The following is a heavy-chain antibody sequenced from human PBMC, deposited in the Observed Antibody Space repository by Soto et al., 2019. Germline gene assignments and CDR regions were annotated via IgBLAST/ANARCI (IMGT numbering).Heavy chain of an antibody. J-gene: IGHJ3*02. CDR3: ARAVLGYCSSTSCPDAFDI. CDR1: GGSISSGGYY. Sequence: QVQLQESGPGLVKPSQTLSLTCTVSGGSISSGGYYWSWIRQHPGKGLEWIGYIYYSGSTYYNPSLKSRVTITVDTSKNQFSLKLSSVTAADTAVYYCARAVLGYCSSTSCPDAFDIWGQGTMVTVSS. CDR2: IYYSGST. D-gene: IGHD2-2*01. V-gene: IGHV4-31*03.